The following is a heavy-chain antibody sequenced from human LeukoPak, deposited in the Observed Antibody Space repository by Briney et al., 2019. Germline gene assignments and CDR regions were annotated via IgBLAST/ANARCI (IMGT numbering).Heavy chain of an antibody. V-gene: IGHV6-1*01. D-gene: IGHD2-2*01. CDR1: GDSVSSNSAA. CDR3: ARGTNCSSTSCSRYYYYYHGMDV. J-gene: IGHJ6*02. CDR2: AYYRSKWYK. Sequence: SQTLSLTCAISGDSVSSNSAAWNWIRQSPSRGLEWLGRAYYRSKWYKDYAVAVKSRITINPDTSKNQFSLQLNSVTPEDTAVYYCARGTNCSSTSCSRYYYYYHGMDVWGQGTTVTVSS.